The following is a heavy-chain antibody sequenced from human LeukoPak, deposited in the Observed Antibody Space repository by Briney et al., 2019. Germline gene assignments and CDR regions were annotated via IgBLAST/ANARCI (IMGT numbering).Heavy chain of an antibody. CDR3: AKGPAYGDYDRHICDY. CDR1: GSTFSSYG. V-gene: IGHV3-30*02. Sequence: PGGSLRLSCAASGSTFSSYGMHWVRQAPGKGLEWVAFIRYDGNNKYYADSVKGRFTISRDNSKNTLYLQMNSLRAEDTGVYYCAKGPAYGDYDRHICDYWGQGTLVTVSS. D-gene: IGHD4-17*01. J-gene: IGHJ4*02. CDR2: IRYDGNNK.